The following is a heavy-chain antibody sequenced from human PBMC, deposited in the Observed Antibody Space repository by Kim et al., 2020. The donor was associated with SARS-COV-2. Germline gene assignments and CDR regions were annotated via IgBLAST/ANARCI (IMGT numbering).Heavy chain of an antibody. CDR3: ARESDGGCFARD. CDR2: ITSAGDQM. V-gene: IGHV3-21*01. CDR1: GFTLSDYN. J-gene: IGHJ1*01. D-gene: IGHD2-21*01. Sequence: GGSLRLSCTTSGFTLSDYNMNWLRQAPGKGLEWLTSITSAGDQMFYADSVQGSFTVSRDCVKNSLYLQMSDLRAEDTAVYYCARESDGGCFARDWGQ.